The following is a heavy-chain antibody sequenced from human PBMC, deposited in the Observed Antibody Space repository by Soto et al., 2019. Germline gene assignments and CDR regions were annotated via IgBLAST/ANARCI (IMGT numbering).Heavy chain of an antibody. CDR1: GFTFSSYA. CDR2: ISSNGGST. D-gene: IGHD2-21*02. Sequence: GGSLRLSCAASGFTFSSYAMHWVRQAPGKGLEYVSAISSNGGSTYYANSVKGRFTISRDNSKNTLYLQMGSLRAEDMAVYYCARGGLVTANAFDIWGQGTMVTVSS. V-gene: IGHV3-64*01. J-gene: IGHJ3*02. CDR3: ARGGLVTANAFDI.